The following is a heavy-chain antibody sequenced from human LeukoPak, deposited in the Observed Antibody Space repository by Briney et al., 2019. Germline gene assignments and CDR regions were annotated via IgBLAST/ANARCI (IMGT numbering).Heavy chain of an antibody. Sequence: GGSLRLSCAASGFTFSSYWMHWVRQAPGKGLVWVSRINSDGSSTTYADSVKGRFTISRDNAKNTLYLQMNSLRPEDTAVYYCARGAYCGGGCPLPLSLYWGQGTLVTVSS. CDR3: ARGAYCGGGCPLPLSLY. D-gene: IGHD2-21*01. J-gene: IGHJ4*02. V-gene: IGHV3-74*01. CDR1: GFTFSSYW. CDR2: INSDGSST.